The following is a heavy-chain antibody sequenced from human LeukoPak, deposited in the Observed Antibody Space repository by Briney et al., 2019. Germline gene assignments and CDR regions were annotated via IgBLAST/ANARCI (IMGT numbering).Heavy chain of an antibody. CDR1: GFTSSSYA. CDR2: ISGSGGST. CDR3: ASYCTNGVCFTYYYYYVDV. V-gene: IGHV3-23*01. D-gene: IGHD2-8*01. J-gene: IGHJ6*03. Sequence: GGSLRLSCAASGFTSSSYAMSWVRQAPGKGLEWVSAISGSGGSTYYADSVKGRFTISRDNSKNTLYLQMNSLRAEDTAVYYCASYCTNGVCFTYYYYYVDVWGKGTTVTVSS.